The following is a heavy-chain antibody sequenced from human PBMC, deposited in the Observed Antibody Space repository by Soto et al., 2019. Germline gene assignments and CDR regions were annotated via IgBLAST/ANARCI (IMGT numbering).Heavy chain of an antibody. CDR3: TRGSMSEQFDS. V-gene: IGHV3-7*01. D-gene: IGHD6-13*01. CDR2: INHDGSEK. Sequence: EVQLVESGGDLVQPGGSLRLSCAASGFTFSNYYMNWVRQAPGKGLEWVANINHDGSEKNYVDSVKGRFTASRDNAKNFLYLDMNSLRAEDTAVYYCTRGSMSEQFDSWGQGTLVTVSA. J-gene: IGHJ4*02. CDR1: GFTFSNYY.